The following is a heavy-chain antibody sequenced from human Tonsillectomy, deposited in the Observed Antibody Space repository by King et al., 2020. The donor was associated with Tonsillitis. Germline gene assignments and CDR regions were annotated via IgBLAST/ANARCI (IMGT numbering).Heavy chain of an antibody. D-gene: IGHD5-18*01. V-gene: IGHV4-38-2*01. CDR2: IYHSGST. J-gene: IGHJ4*02. CDR1: DYSISSGYY. Sequence: QLQESGPGLVKPSETLSLTCAVSDYSISSGYYWAWIRQPPGKGLEWIGTIYHSGSTYYNLSLTSRVTISVDTSKNQFSLKLRSVTATDTAVYYCARARNSYGGPYNFDYWGQGTLVTVSS. CDR3: ARARNSYGGPYNFDY.